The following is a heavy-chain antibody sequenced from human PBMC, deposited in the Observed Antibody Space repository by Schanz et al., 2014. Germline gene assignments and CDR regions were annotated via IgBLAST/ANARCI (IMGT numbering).Heavy chain of an antibody. D-gene: IGHD3-10*01. CDR3: ARALFGSGHGDV. V-gene: IGHV1-18*01. Sequence: QVQVVQSGAEVKKPGASVKVTCKASGYTFTLTTYGISWVRQAPGQGLEWMGWINTYNGNTNYAQKFQGRVTMTRDTSISTAYMELSRLKSDDTAVYYCARALFGSGHGDVWGQGTTVTVSS. CDR1: GYTFTLTTYG. CDR2: INTYNGNT. J-gene: IGHJ6*02.